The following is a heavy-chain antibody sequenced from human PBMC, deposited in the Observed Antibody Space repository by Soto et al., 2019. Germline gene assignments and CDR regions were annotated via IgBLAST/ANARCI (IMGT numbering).Heavy chain of an antibody. D-gene: IGHD6-19*01. CDR1: GLIFCVYA. CDR2: INWIGGST. CDR3: VRHTGYSSGWYYFDY. V-gene: IGHV3-20*04. Sequence: GGSLRLSCAASGLIFCVYAMSGVLKTPGKGLEWVSAINWIGGSTNYADSMKDRFTISRDNAKNSLYLQMSSLRAEDTALYYCVRHTGYSSGWYYFDYWGQGTLVTVSS. J-gene: IGHJ4*02.